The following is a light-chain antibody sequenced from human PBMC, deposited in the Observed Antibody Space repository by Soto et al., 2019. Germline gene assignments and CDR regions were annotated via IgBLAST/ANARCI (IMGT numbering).Light chain of an antibody. CDR3: QHRSIWPVS. CDR2: DAS. J-gene: IGKJ5*01. CDR1: QSVNNY. Sequence: SPSTLSLSPGERATLSCRASQSVNNYLHWYQQKPGQAPRLLIFDASNRATGIPARFSGSGSATDFTLTISSLEPEDFAVYYCQHRSIWPVSFGQGTRLEIK. V-gene: IGKV3-11*01.